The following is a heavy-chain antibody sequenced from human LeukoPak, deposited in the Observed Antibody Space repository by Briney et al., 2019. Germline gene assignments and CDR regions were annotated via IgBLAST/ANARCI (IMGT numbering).Heavy chain of an antibody. J-gene: IGHJ5*02. CDR1: GYTFTGSG. CDR3: AIHPCYDWLMIRFDL. V-gene: IGHV1-18*01. D-gene: IGHD2-2*01. Sequence: GASVKVSCKASGYTFTGSGISWVRQAPGQGLEWMGWISAYNGNTNYAQKLQGRVTMTTDTSTSTAYMELRSLRSDDTAVYYCAIHPCYDWLMIRFDLWGQGTLVTVST. CDR2: ISAYNGNT.